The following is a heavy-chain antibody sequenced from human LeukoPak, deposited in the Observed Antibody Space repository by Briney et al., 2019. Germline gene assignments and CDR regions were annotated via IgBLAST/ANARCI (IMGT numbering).Heavy chain of an antibody. CDR2: IKEDGSEK. V-gene: IGHV3-7*01. J-gene: IGHJ4*02. CDR1: GFTFSSYW. Sequence: GGSLRLSCAASGFTFSSYWMSWVRQAPGKGLEWVANIKEDGSEKNYVYSVKGRFTISRDNAKNSLYLQMNSLRAEDTAVYYCTTDVGPLDYWGQGTLVTVSS. D-gene: IGHD1-26*01. CDR3: TTDVGPLDY.